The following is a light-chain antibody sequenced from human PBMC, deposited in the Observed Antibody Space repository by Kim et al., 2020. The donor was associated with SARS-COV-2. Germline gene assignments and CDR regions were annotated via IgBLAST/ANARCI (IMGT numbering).Light chain of an antibody. CDR3: QPWDSSTVV. J-gene: IGLJ2*01. CDR2: QDS. V-gene: IGLV3-1*01. CDR1: KLGDKY. Sequence: VSPGQTASITCSGDKLGDKYACWYQQKPGQSPVLVIYQDSKRPSGIPERFSGSNSGNTATLTISGTQAMDEADYYCQPWDSSTVVFGGGTQLTVL.